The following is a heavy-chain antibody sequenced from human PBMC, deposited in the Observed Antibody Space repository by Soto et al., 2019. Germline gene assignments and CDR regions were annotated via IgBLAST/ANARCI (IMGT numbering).Heavy chain of an antibody. CDR3: ARCKQKVMHCAVDV. D-gene: IGHD2-21*01. J-gene: IGHJ6*02. CDR1: GFIFRSYG. V-gene: IGHV3-33*01. CDR2: INYDGSNK. Sequence: QVHLVESGGGAVQPGRSLRVSCEASGFIFRSYGMHWVRQAPGKGLEWVAFINYDGSNKFYGDAVKGRFTISRDNSKNTWYLQMSSLRGEDTAVYYCARCKQKVMHCAVDVWGQGATVTV.